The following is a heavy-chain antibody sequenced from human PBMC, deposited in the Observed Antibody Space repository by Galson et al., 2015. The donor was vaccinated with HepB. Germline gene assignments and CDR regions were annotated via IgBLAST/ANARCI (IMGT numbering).Heavy chain of an antibody. D-gene: IGHD2-15*01. CDR2: ISYGGST. Sequence: SETLSLTCIVSGGSISSKTYSWGWIRQPPGRGLEWIGNISYGGSTDYNPSLKSRITISVDTSKNQFSLELYSLTAVDTAVYYCARSCLQIGCYDFWGQGTLVTVSS. CDR3: ARSCLQIGCYDF. CDR1: GGSISSKTYS. J-gene: IGHJ4*02. V-gene: IGHV4-39*01.